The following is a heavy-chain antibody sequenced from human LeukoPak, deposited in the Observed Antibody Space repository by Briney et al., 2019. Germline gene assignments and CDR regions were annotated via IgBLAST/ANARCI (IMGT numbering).Heavy chain of an antibody. D-gene: IGHD3-9*01. CDR3: ARTYYDILTGYYNYYYMDV. J-gene: IGHJ6*03. V-gene: IGHV3-48*03. CDR2: ISSSGSTM. CDR1: GFTFSSYE. Sequence: GGSLRLSCAASGFTFSSYEMNWVRQAPGKGLEWVSYISSSGSTMYYADSVKGRFTISRDNAKNSLYLQMNSLRAEDTAVYYCARTYYDILTGYYNYYYMDVWGKGTTVTISS.